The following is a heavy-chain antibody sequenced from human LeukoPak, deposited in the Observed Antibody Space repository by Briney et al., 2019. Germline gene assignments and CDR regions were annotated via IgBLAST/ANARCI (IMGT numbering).Heavy chain of an antibody. V-gene: IGHV1-2*04. CDR1: GDIVTGYS. CDR2: SNPNSGGT. CDR3: ARDKSGYSGYGMYYFDY. Sequence: ASVMVSCKATGDIVTGYSMDGVRQAPGQGLEWMGCSNPNSGGTNYAQKFQGWVTMTRDTSISTAYMELSRLRSDDTAVYYCARDKSGYSGYGMYYFDYWGQGTLVTVSS. D-gene: IGHD5-12*01. J-gene: IGHJ4*02.